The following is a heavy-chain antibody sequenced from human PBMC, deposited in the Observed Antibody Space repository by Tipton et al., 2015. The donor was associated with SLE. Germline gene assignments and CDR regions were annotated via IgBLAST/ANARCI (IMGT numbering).Heavy chain of an antibody. V-gene: IGHV3-48*03. J-gene: IGHJ4*02. CDR3: ARQGSWGAFDY. CDR1: GFTFSSYE. CDR2: IRSSGSTI. Sequence: GSLRLSCAASGFTFSSYEMNWVRQAPGKGLEWVSYIRSSGSTIYYADSVKGRFTISRDNAKNSLYPQMNSLRVEDTAVYYCARQGSWGAFDYWGQGTLVTVSS. D-gene: IGHD1-26*01.